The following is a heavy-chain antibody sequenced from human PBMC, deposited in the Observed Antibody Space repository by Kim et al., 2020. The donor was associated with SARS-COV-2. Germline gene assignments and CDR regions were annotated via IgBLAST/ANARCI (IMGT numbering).Heavy chain of an antibody. Sequence: GGSLRLSCAASGFTFSSYSMNWVRQAPGKGLEWVSSISSSSSYIYYADSVKGRFTISRDNAKNSLYLQMNSLRAEDTAVYYCARDRNPWLVDYYYYYGMDVWGQGTTVTVSS. CDR3: ARDRNPWLVDYYYYYGMDV. CDR2: ISSSSSYI. J-gene: IGHJ6*02. CDR1: GFTFSSYS. D-gene: IGHD6-19*01. V-gene: IGHV3-21*01.